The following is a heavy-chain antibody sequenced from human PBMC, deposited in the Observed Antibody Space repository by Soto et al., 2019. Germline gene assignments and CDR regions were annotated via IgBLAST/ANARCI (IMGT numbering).Heavy chain of an antibody. V-gene: IGHV3-23*01. CDR2: ISSSGGST. CDR1: GFTFSSNA. CDR3: AKAQGGIYFDY. D-gene: IGHD2-15*01. J-gene: IGHJ4*02. Sequence: AGGSLRLSCAASGFTFSSNAMRWVRRAPGKGLEWVSGISSSGGSTYYADSVKGRFTISRDNSKNMLYLQMNNLRAEDTAVYYCAKAQGGIYFDYWGQGXLVTVSS.